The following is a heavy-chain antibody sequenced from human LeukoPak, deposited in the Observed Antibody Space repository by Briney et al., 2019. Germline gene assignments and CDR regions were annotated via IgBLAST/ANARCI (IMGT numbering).Heavy chain of an antibody. D-gene: IGHD1-26*01. CDR3: ARPVVGATKNEVDY. Sequence: PSETLSLTCTVSGGSISSSSYYWGWIRQPPGKGLEWIGSIYYSGSTYYNPSLKSRVTISVDTSKNQFSLKLSSVAAADTAVYYCARPVVGATKNEVDYWGQGTLVTVSS. CDR2: IYYSGST. V-gene: IGHV4-39*01. CDR1: GGSISSSSYY. J-gene: IGHJ4*02.